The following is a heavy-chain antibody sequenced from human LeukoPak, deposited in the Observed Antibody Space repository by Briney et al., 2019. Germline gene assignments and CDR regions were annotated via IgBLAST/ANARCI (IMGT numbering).Heavy chain of an antibody. CDR3: ARAKNDYGDYNWFGP. CDR1: GGSVSSASYY. Sequence: SETLSLTCSVSGGSVSSASYYWSWIRQPPGKGLEWIGYIFYSGSTNYNPSLKSRVTISVDTSKNQFSLKLSSVTAADTAVYYRARAKNDYGDYNWFGPWGQGTLVTVSS. CDR2: IFYSGST. J-gene: IGHJ5*02. D-gene: IGHD4-17*01. V-gene: IGHV4-61*01.